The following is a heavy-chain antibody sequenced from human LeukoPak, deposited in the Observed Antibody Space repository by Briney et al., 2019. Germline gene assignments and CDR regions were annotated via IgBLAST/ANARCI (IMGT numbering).Heavy chain of an antibody. D-gene: IGHD6-13*01. CDR2: IRYDGSNK. CDR1: GFTFSSYG. Sequence: PGGSLRLSCAASGFTFSSYGMHWVRQAPGKGLEWVAFIRYDGSNKYYADSVKGRFTISRDNSKNTLYLQMNSLRAEDTAVYYCTKVSYSSRWYSPVDYYYGMDVWGQGTTVTVSS. J-gene: IGHJ6*02. CDR3: TKVSYSSRWYSPVDYYYGMDV. V-gene: IGHV3-30*02.